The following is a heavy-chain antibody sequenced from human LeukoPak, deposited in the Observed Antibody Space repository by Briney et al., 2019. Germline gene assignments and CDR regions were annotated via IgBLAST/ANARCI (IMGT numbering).Heavy chain of an antibody. CDR2: IYYSGRT. D-gene: IGHD6-19*01. CDR3: ARDGAKYSSGWYGGYYYYGMDV. V-gene: IGHV4-39*02. J-gene: IGHJ6*02. CDR1: GCTFSSSSYY. Sequence: SETLTLSCTVSGCTFSSSSYYWGCIGQPPGKGLESNGSIYYSGRTYYNPSLKSRVTISVDTSKNQFSLKLSSVTAADTAVYYCARDGAKYSSGWYGGYYYYGMDVWGQGTTVTVSS.